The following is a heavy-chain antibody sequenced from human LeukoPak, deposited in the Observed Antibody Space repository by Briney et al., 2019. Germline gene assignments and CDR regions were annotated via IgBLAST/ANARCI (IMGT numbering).Heavy chain of an antibody. CDR3: ARDRSSSAAPSLSY. Sequence: GGSLRLSCAASGFTFSSYAMSWVRQAPGKGLEWVANIKQDGSEKYYVDSVKGRFTISRDNAKNSLYLQMNSLRDEDTAVYYCARDRSSSAAPSLSYWGQGTLVTVSS. V-gene: IGHV3-7*01. J-gene: IGHJ4*02. CDR2: IKQDGSEK. CDR1: GFTFSSYA. D-gene: IGHD6-13*01.